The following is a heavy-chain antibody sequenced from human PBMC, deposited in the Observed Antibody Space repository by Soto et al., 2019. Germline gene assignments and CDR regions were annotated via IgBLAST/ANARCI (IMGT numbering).Heavy chain of an antibody. V-gene: IGHV1-8*01. J-gene: IGHJ3*02. CDR1: GYTFTSYD. Sequence: QVQLVQSGAEVKKPGASVKVSCKASGYTFTSYDINWVRQATGQGLEWMGWMNPNSGNTGYAQKFQGKVTMTRNTSISTAYMELCSLRSEDTAVYYCASFTYDFWSGYYSLDAFDICGQGTMVTVSS. CDR3: ASFTYDFWSGYYSLDAFDI. CDR2: MNPNSGNT. D-gene: IGHD3-3*01.